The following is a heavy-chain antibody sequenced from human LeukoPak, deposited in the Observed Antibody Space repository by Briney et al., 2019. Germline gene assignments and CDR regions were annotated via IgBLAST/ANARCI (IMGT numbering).Heavy chain of an antibody. Sequence: GGSLRLSCTASGFTFSYYWMSWVRQAPGKGLEWVSTISDSGANTYYADSVRGRFTISRDNSKNTLYLQKNSLRADDTAIYYCAKSMTLQWRGFFDLWGRGTHVTVSS. V-gene: IGHV3-23*01. CDR3: AKSMTLQWRGFFDL. CDR2: ISDSGANT. CDR1: GFTFSYYW. J-gene: IGHJ2*01. D-gene: IGHD6-19*01.